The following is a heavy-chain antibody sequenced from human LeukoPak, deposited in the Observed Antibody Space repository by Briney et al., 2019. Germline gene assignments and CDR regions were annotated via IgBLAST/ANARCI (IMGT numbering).Heavy chain of an antibody. CDR2: IWPDGSLK. Sequence: GGSLRLSCAASGFTFSSYGMHWVRQAPGKGLVWVTVIWPDGSLKYYADSVKGRFTVSRDNSKNTLYLQMNSLRAEDTAVYYCARRNHAYDWDYWGQGTLVTVSS. CDR3: ARRNHAYDWDY. CDR1: GFTFSSYG. V-gene: IGHV3-33*08. D-gene: IGHD5-12*01. J-gene: IGHJ4*02.